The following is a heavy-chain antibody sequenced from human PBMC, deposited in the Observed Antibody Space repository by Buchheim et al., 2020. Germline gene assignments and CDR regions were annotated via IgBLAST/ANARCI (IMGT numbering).Heavy chain of an antibody. CDR2: ISYDGRNE. CDR1: AFTFSDFA. V-gene: IGHV3-30*03. D-gene: IGHD5-18*01. J-gene: IGHJ4*02. CDR3: ARYTAPLQNFDY. Sequence: QVQLVESGGGVVQPGRSLRLSCAASAFTFSDFAMHWVRQAPGKGLEAVAFISYDGRNEYYPDSVKGRFTISRDNSKNILYLEMNSLRTEDTAVYYCARYTAPLQNFDYWGQGTL.